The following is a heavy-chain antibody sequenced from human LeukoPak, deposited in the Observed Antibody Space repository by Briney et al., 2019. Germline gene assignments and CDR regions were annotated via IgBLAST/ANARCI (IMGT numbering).Heavy chain of an antibody. CDR3: ARDPQTYYYDSSGYSYFDY. D-gene: IGHD3-22*01. CDR2: INPSGGST. V-gene: IGHV1-46*01. J-gene: IGHJ4*02. CDR1: GYTFTSYY. Sequence: LVASVKVSCKASGYTFTSYYMHWVRQAPGQGLEWMGIINPSGGSTSYAQKFQGRVTMTRDTSTSTVYMELSSLRSEDTAVYYCARDPQTYYYDSSGYSYFDYWGQGTLVTVSS.